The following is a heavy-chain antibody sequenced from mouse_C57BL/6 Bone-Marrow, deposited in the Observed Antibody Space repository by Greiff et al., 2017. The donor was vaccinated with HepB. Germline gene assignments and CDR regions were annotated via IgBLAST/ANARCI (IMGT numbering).Heavy chain of an antibody. D-gene: IGHD2-3*01. CDR1: GFTFSDYY. CDR2: ISNGGGST. CDR3: ASGWSFDY. J-gene: IGHJ2*01. Sequence: VQLKESGGGLVQPGGSLKLSCAASGFTFSDYYMYWVRQTPEKRLEWVAYISNGGGSTYYPDTVKGRFTISRDNAKNTLYLQMSRLKSEDTAMYYCASGWSFDYWGQGTTLTVSS. V-gene: IGHV5-12*01.